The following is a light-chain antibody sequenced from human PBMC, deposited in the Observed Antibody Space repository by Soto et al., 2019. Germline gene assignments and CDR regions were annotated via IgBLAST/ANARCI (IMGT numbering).Light chain of an antibody. J-gene: IGLJ2*01. V-gene: IGLV1-44*01. Sequence: QSVLTQPPSACGTPGQGVTISCSRSSSNIGSNTVNWYQHLPGTAPKLLIFSNYQRPSGVPDRFSGSKSGTSASLAISRLQSEDEADYFCAAWDDSLHGPVFGGGTKLTVL. CDR2: SNY. CDR1: SSNIGSNT. CDR3: AAWDDSLHGPV.